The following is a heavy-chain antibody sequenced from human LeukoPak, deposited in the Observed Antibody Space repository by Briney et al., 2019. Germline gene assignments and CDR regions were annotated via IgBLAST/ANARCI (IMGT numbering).Heavy chain of an antibody. CDR3: AKGYDSGGFPPAY. CDR1: GFTFSNYA. CDR2: TSGSGTT. D-gene: IGHD3-22*01. Sequence: GGSLRLSCAASGFTFSNYAMDWVRQAPGQGLEWVSGTSGSGTTHYADSVRGRFTISRDNSKNTLYLQMNSLRAEDTAVYHCAKGYDSGGFPPAYWGQGTLVTVSS. V-gene: IGHV3-23*01. J-gene: IGHJ4*02.